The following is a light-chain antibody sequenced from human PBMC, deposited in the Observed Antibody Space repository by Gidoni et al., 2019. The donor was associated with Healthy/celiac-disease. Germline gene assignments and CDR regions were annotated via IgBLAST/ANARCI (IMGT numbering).Light chain of an antibody. CDR1: QSVSSSY. V-gene: IGKV3-20*01. CDR3: QQYGSSPRT. CDR2: GAS. J-gene: IGKJ1*01. Sequence: EIVLTQSPGTLSLSPGERATLSCRASQSVSSSYLAWYQQKPGQAPRLLIYGASSRATGIPDRFRGSGSGTDFTLTISRLEPEDLAVYYCQQYGSSPRTFXXXTKVEIK.